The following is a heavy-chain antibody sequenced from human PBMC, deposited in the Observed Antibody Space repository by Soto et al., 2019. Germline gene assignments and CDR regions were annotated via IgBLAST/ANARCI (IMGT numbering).Heavy chain of an antibody. CDR1: GGTFSSYT. V-gene: IGHV1-69*08. D-gene: IGHD6-6*01. J-gene: IGHJ4*02. CDR3: ARDTLYSSSSYYFDY. CDR2: IIPILGIA. Sequence: QVQLVQSGAEVQKPGSSVKVSCKASGGTFSSYTISWVRQAPGQGLEWMGRIIPILGIANYAQKFQGRVTITADKSTSTAYMELSSLRSEDTAVYYCARDTLYSSSSYYFDYWGQGTLVTVSS.